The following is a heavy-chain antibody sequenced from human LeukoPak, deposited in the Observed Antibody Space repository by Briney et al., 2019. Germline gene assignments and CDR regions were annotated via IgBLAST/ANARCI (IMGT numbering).Heavy chain of an antibody. V-gene: IGHV3-74*01. CDR1: GFTLSSNW. D-gene: IGHD3-22*01. CDR2: INADGSHT. Sequence: GGSLRLSCAASGFTLSSNWMHWVRQAPGKGLVWVARINADGSHTKYADSVKGRFTISRDNAKNTLYLQMNSLRAEDTAVYYCARDVDSSSHYGWLDPWGQGTLVTVSS. CDR3: ARDVDSSSHYGWLDP. J-gene: IGHJ5*02.